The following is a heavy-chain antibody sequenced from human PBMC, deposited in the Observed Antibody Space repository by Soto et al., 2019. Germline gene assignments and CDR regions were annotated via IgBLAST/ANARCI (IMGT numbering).Heavy chain of an antibody. CDR2: INHSGST. CDR1: GGSFSGYY. D-gene: IGHD5-18*01. J-gene: IGHJ6*02. Sequence: SETLSLTCAVYGGSFSGYYWSWIRQPPGKGLEWIGEINHSGSTNYNPSLKSRVTISVDTSKNQFSLKLSSVTAADTAVYYCARARVDTAMVTADYYGMAVWGQGTTVTVSS. V-gene: IGHV4-34*01. CDR3: ARARVDTAMVTADYYGMAV.